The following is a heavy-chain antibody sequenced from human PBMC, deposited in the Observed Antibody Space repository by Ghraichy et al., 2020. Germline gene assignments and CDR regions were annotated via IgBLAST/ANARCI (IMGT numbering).Heavy chain of an antibody. Sequence: SETLSLTCAVSGYSISSGYYWGWIRQPPGKGLEWIGSIYHSGSTYYNPSLKSRVTISVDTSKNQFSLKLSSVTAADTAVYYCASLVDTAMVIDYWGQGTLVTVSS. J-gene: IGHJ4*02. CDR2: IYHSGST. V-gene: IGHV4-38-2*01. D-gene: IGHD5-18*01. CDR1: GYSISSGYY. CDR3: ASLVDTAMVIDY.